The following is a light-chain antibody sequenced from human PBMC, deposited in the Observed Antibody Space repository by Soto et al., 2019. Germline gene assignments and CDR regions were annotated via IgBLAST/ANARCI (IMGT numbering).Light chain of an antibody. CDR3: ETWDRNSWV. J-gene: IGLJ3*02. V-gene: IGLV4-60*02. CDR2: LEGSGAY. Sequence: QLVLTQSSSASASLGSSVRLTCSLSSGHSSYIIAWHQHQPGKAPQYLMKLEGSGAYNKGSGVPDRFSGSSSGADRYLTISNLPFEDEANYYCETWDRNSWVFGGGTKLTVL. CDR1: SGHSSYI.